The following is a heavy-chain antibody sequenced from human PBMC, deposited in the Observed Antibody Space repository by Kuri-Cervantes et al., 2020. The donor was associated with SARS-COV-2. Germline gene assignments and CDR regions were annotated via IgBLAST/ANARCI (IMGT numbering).Heavy chain of an antibody. CDR2: INHSGST. J-gene: IGHJ4*02. D-gene: IGHD4-17*01. CDR3: ARYATVATSPHFDN. CDR1: GGSFSGYY. V-gene: IGHV4-34*01. Sequence: SETLSLTCAVYGGSFSGYYWSWIRQPPGKGLEWIGEINHSGSTNYNPSLKSRVTLSVDTSKNQFSLKLSSVTAADTAVYYCARYATVATSPHFDNWGQGTLVTVSS.